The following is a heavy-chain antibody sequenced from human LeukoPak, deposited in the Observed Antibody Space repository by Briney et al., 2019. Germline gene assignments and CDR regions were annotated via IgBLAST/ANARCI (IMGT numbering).Heavy chain of an antibody. J-gene: IGHJ4*02. D-gene: IGHD3-3*01. CDR2: ISGSGGST. V-gene: IGHV3-23*01. CDR3: AKGDDFWSGYYSFDY. Sequence: GGSLRLSCAVSGFTFSSYAMSWVRQAPGKGLEWVSAISGSGGSTYYADSVKGRFTISRDNSKDTLYLQMNSLRAEDTAVYYCAKGDDFWSGYYSFDYWGQGTLVTVSS. CDR1: GFTFSSYA.